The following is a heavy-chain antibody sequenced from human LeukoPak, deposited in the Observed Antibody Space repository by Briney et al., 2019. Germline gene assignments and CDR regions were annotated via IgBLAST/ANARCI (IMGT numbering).Heavy chain of an antibody. CDR2: ISGSGGST. D-gene: IGHD3-22*01. CDR1: GFTFSSYA. V-gene: IGHV3-23*01. Sequence: GGSLRLSCAASGFTFSSYAMSWVRQAPGKGVEWVSAISGSGGSTYYADSVKGRFTISRDNSKNTLYLQMNSLRAEDTAVYYCANSSSGYSNLWGQGTLVTVSS. CDR3: ANSSSGYSNL. J-gene: IGHJ5*02.